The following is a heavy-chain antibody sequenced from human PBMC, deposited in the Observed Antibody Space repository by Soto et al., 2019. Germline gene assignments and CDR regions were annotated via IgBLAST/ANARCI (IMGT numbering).Heavy chain of an antibody. CDR1: GGSISSSSYY. Sequence: SETLSLTCTVSGGSISSSSYYWGWIRQPPGKGLEWIGYIYYSGSTNYNPSLKSRVTISVDTSKNQFSLKLSSVTAADTAVYYCARLRPISSWYRAGNNWFDPWGQGTLVTVSS. CDR3: ARLRPISSWYRAGNNWFDP. D-gene: IGHD6-13*01. J-gene: IGHJ5*02. V-gene: IGHV4-39*07. CDR2: IYYSGST.